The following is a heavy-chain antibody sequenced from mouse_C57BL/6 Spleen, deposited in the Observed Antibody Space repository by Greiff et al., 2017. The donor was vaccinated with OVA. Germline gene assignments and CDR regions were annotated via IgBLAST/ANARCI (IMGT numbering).Heavy chain of an antibody. D-gene: IGHD1-1*01. J-gene: IGHJ2*01. CDR2: IHPNSGST. CDR1: DYTFTSYW. V-gene: IGHV1-64*01. Sequence: QVQLQQPGAELVKPGASVKLSCKASDYTFTSYWMHWVKQRPGQGLEWIGMIHPNSGSTNYNEKFKSKATLTVDKSSSTAYMQLSSLTSEDSAVYYCARGITTVVDYWGQGTTLTVSS. CDR3: ARGITTVVDY.